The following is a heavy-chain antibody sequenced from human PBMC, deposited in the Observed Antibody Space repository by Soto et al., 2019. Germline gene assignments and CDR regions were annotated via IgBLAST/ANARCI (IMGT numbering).Heavy chain of an antibody. V-gene: IGHV1-24*01. J-gene: IGHJ4*02. Sequence: ASVKVSCKLVGKTLSGASIHWVRQAPGKGPEWLGGFDPAHDETVFAQKFQGRVTVTEDTSTDTAYMELSSLRSDDTAVYYCATHRAISPRRPFDYWGQGSLVTVSS. CDR3: ATHRAISPRRPFDY. CDR1: GKTLSGAS. CDR2: FDPAHDET. D-gene: IGHD6-6*01.